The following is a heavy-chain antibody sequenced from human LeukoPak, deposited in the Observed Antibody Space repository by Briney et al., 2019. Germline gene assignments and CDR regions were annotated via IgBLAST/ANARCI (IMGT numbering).Heavy chain of an antibody. Sequence: KASETLSLTCGVSGDSISSTNWWTWIRQPPGKGLEWIGEVHLDGRTNYNPSLESRLTMSVDLSENHISLKLTSVTAADTAVYYCAREGGFYRPLDYTGQGTLVTVSS. CDR1: GDSISSTNW. V-gene: IGHV4-4*02. D-gene: IGHD3-3*01. J-gene: IGHJ4*02. CDR3: AREGGFYRPLDY. CDR2: VHLDGRT.